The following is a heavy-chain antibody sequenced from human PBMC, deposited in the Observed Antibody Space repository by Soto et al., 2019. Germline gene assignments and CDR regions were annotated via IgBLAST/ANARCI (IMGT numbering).Heavy chain of an antibody. V-gene: IGHV1-8*01. CDR1: GYTFTSYD. CDR3: ARGQSDIAADYYGMDV. CDR2: MNPNSGNT. J-gene: IGHJ6*02. Sequence: QVQLVQSGAEVKKPGASVKVSCKASGYTFTSYDINWVRQATGQGLEWMGWMNPNSGNTGYAQKFQGRVTMTRNTSISTAYMELSSLRSEDTAVYYSARGQSDIAADYYGMDVWGQGTTVTVSS. D-gene: IGHD6-13*01.